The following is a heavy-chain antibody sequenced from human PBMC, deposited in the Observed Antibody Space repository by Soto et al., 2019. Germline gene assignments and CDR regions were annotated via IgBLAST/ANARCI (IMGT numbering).Heavy chain of an antibody. J-gene: IGHJ6*02. CDR2: INAGNGNT. Sequence: ASVKVSCKASGYTFTSYAMHWVRQAPGQRLEWMGWINAGNGNTKYSQKFQGRVTITRDTSASTAYMELSSLRSEDTAVYYCARGAGYNWNYYYYYYGMDVWGQGTTVTVSS. CDR3: ARGAGYNWNYYYYYYGMDV. CDR1: GYTFTSYA. D-gene: IGHD1-7*01. V-gene: IGHV1-3*01.